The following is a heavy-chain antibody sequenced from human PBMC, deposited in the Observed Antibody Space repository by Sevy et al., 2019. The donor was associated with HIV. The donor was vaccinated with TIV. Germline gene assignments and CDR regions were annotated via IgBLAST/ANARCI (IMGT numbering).Heavy chain of an antibody. V-gene: IGHV4-61*01. CDR2: IYYSGST. CDR1: GGSVSSGSYY. D-gene: IGHD5-12*01. CDR3: ARVRGGYSGFGGFDY. Sequence: SETLSLTCTVSGGSVSSGSYYWSRIRQPPGKGREWIGYIYYSGSTNHNPSLKRRVTISVDTSKNQFSLKLNPVTAADTAVYYCARVRGGYSGFGGFDYWGQGTLVTVSS. J-gene: IGHJ4*02.